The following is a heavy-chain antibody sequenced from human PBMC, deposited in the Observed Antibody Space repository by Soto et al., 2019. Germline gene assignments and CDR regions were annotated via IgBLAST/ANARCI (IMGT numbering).Heavy chain of an antibody. CDR3: AREGVGLNAEYYYYYMDV. CDR2: ISAYNGNT. D-gene: IGHD3-3*01. J-gene: IGHJ6*03. V-gene: IGHV1-18*01. Sequence: QVQLVQSGAEVKKPGASVKVSCKASGYTFTSYGISWVRQAPGQGLEWMGWISAYNGNTNYAQKLQGRVTMTTDTSTRTAYMELRSLRSDDTAVYYCAREGVGLNAEYYYYYMDVWGKGTTVTVSS. CDR1: GYTFTSYG.